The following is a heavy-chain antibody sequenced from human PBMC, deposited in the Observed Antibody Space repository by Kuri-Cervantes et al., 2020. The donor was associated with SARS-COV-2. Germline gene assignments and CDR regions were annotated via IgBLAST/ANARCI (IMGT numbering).Heavy chain of an antibody. Sequence: GESLKISCAASGFTFSSYAMSWVRQAPGKGLEWVSAISGSGGSTYYADSVKGRFTISRDNSKNTLYLQMNSLRAEDTAVYYCAKARSWIQLWFVYWGQGTLVTVSS. J-gene: IGHJ4*02. D-gene: IGHD5-18*01. CDR2: ISGSGGST. CDR1: GFTFSSYA. V-gene: IGHV3-23*01. CDR3: AKARSWIQLWFVY.